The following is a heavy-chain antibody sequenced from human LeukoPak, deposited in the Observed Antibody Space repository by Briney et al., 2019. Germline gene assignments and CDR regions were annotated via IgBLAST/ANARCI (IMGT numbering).Heavy chain of an antibody. V-gene: IGHV3-11*01. CDR3: ARYRRAIPPHNWFDP. Sequence: GGSLRLSCAASGFTFSDYYMSWIRPAPGKGLEWVSYISSSGSTIYYADSVKGRFTISRDNAKNSLYLQMNSLRAEDTAVYYCARYRRAIPPHNWFDPWGQGTLVTVSS. J-gene: IGHJ5*02. CDR1: GFTFSDYY. D-gene: IGHD2-2*02. CDR2: ISSSGSTI.